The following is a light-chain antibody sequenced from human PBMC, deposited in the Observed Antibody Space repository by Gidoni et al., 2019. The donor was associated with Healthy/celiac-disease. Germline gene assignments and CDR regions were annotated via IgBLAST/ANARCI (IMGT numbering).Light chain of an antibody. V-gene: IGKV1-5*03. CDR3: QQYNGHPWA. Sequence: DIQLTQSPSTLSASAGDRVTITCRASQRIGFWLDWYRQKLGEAPSSLISQASILQSGVPSRFSGSGSRTEFTLTINNLQPYDFANYFCQQYNGHPWAFGQGTKVEIK. CDR2: QAS. CDR1: QRIGFW. J-gene: IGKJ1*01.